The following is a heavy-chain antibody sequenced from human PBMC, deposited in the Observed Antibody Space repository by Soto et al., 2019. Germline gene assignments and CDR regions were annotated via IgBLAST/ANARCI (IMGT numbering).Heavy chain of an antibody. Sequence: QVQLQESGPGLVKPSETLSLTCTVSGGSISSYYWSWIRQPPGKGLEWIGYIYYSGSTNYNPSLKGRVTISVDTSKNQFSLKLSSVTAADTAVYYCARDGLARGELDYWGQGTLVTVSS. V-gene: IGHV4-59*01. CDR3: ARDGLARGELDY. D-gene: IGHD6-6*01. J-gene: IGHJ4*02. CDR2: IYYSGST. CDR1: GGSISSYY.